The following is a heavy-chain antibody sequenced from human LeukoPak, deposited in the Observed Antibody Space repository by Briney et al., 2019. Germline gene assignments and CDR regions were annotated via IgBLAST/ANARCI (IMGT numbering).Heavy chain of an antibody. Sequence: SETLSLTCTVSGGSINSALYYWAWIRQTPEQQLEWIGSVSHDGITKYSPSLGGRVSLSADTSKNAFFMEVHPVTAADTAVYYCARDLFSSGWYFWYFDLWGRGTLVTVSS. CDR2: VSHDGIT. V-gene: IGHV4-39*07. CDR1: GGSINSALYY. CDR3: ARDLFSSGWYFWYFDL. D-gene: IGHD6-19*01. J-gene: IGHJ2*01.